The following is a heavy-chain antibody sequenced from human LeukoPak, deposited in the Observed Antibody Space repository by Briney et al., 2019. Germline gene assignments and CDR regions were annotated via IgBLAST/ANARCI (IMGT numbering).Heavy chain of an antibody. CDR2: IYYSGST. V-gene: IGHV4-39*01. D-gene: IGHD3-22*01. J-gene: IGHJ4*02. CDR1: GGSISISSYY. CDR3: ARLRGRRIVVVFDY. Sequence: SETLSLTCTVSGGSISISSYYWGWIRQPPGKGLEWIGSIYYSGSTYYNPSLKSRVTISVDTSRNQFSLKLSSVTAADTAVYYCARLRGRRIVVVFDYWGQGTLVTVSS.